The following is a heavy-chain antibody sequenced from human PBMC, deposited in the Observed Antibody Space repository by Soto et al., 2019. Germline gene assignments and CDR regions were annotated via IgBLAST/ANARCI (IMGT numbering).Heavy chain of an antibody. CDR2: VSHDGRNT. CDR3: AKGGRQWLVTSDFNC. V-gene: IGHV3-30*18. CDR1: GFTFSDYA. Sequence: VQLVESGGGVVQPGRSLRLSCAASGFTFSDYAMHWVRQAPGKGLEWVAVVSHDGRNTHYADSVKGRFTISRDSSKNTVSLEMTSRRPEDTAVYYCAKGGRQWLVTSDFNCWGQGALVTVSS. J-gene: IGHJ4*02. D-gene: IGHD6-19*01.